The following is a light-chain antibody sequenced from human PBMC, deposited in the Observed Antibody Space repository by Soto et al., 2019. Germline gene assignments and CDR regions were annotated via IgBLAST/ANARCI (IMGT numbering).Light chain of an antibody. Sequence: SYELTQPPSMSVSPGQTVTIACAGDKLGDKYVCWYQQKSGESPILVIYQDTKRPSGIPERFSGSNSGSTATLTICGTQSIDESDYYCQAWDGGTVVFGGGTKLTVL. CDR1: KLGDKY. CDR2: QDT. J-gene: IGLJ2*01. V-gene: IGLV3-1*01. CDR3: QAWDGGTVV.